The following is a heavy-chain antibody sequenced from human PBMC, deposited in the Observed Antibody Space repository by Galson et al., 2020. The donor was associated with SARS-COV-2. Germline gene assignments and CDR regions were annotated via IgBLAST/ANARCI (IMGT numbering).Heavy chain of an antibody. CDR2: TSYDGNSK. D-gene: IGHD4-4*01. Sequence: GESLKISCAASGFTFISSAMHWVRQAPGKGLEWVALTSYDGNSKYYADSVSGRFTISRDNSKNTLYLQMSSLRAEDTAMYYCARDLSTVGDYLPDAWGQGTLVTVSS. V-gene: IGHV3-30*15. CDR1: GFTFISSA. J-gene: IGHJ5*02. CDR3: ARDLSTVGDYLPDA.